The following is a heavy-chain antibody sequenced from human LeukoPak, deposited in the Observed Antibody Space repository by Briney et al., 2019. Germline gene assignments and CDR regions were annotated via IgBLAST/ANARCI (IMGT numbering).Heavy chain of an antibody. D-gene: IGHD2-8*01. J-gene: IGHJ6*03. V-gene: IGHV1-2*06. Sequence: ASVKVSCKASGYTFTNSYIHWVRQAPGQGLEWMGRINPNSGDPNYPQKFQGRVTMTRDTSISTAYMEMSSLTSDDTAVYYCARSARHCNNGVCFTDYYIDLWGKGTTVIVSS. CDR1: GYTFTNSY. CDR3: ARSARHCNNGVCFTDYYIDL. CDR2: INPNSGDP.